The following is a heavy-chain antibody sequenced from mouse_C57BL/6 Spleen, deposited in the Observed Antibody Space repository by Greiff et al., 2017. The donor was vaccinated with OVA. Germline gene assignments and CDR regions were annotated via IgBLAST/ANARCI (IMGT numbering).Heavy chain of an antibody. CDR2: ISSGSSTI. CDR1: GFTFSDYG. J-gene: IGHJ4*01. V-gene: IGHV5-17*01. D-gene: IGHD1-1*01. CDR3: ARPRYDGSAMDY. Sequence: DVKLVESGGGLVKPGGSLKLSCAASGFTFSDYGMHWVRQAPEKGLEWVAYISSGSSTIYYADTVKGRFTISRDNAKNTLFLQMTSLRSEDTAMYYGARPRYDGSAMDYWGQGTSVTVSS.